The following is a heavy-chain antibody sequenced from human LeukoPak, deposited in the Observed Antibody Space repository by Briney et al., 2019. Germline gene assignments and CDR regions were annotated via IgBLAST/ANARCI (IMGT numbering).Heavy chain of an antibody. CDR3: ARGGYCSGGSCYTQPEYFQH. D-gene: IGHD2-15*01. J-gene: IGHJ1*01. V-gene: IGHV4-59*01. CDR1: GGPISSYY. CDR2: IYYSGST. Sequence: PSETLSLTCTVSGGPISSYYWSWIRQPPGKGLEWIGYIYYSGSTNYNPSLKSRVSISVDTTKNQFSLKLSSVTAADTAVYYCARGGYCSGGSCYTQPEYFQHWGQGTLVTVSS.